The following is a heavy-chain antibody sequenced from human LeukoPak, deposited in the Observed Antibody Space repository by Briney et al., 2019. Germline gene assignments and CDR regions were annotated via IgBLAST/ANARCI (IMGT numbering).Heavy chain of an antibody. V-gene: IGHV3-23*01. CDR3: ASYYGDSQFDY. CDR2: ISGSGGST. Sequence: GALRLSCAASGFTFSSYAMSWVRQAPGKGLEWVSAISGSGGSTYYADSVKGRFTISRDNSKNTLYLQMNSLRAEDTAVYYCASYYGDSQFDYWGQGTLVTVSS. J-gene: IGHJ4*02. D-gene: IGHD4-17*01. CDR1: GFTFSSYA.